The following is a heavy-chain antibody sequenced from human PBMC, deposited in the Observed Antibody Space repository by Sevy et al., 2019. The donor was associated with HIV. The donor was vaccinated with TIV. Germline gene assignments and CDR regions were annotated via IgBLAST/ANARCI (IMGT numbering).Heavy chain of an antibody. V-gene: IGHV3-74*01. D-gene: IGHD3-3*01. Sequence: GGSLRLSCAASGFTFSRYWMHWVRHAPGKGLVWVSRINTHGTNTIYADYVKGRFTISRDNAKNTVSLQMNSLRADDTGVYYCAREGVDFWSGPVDFDYDMEVWGQGTTVTVSS. J-gene: IGHJ6*02. CDR2: INTHGTNT. CDR3: AREGVDFWSGPVDFDYDMEV. CDR1: GFTFSRYW.